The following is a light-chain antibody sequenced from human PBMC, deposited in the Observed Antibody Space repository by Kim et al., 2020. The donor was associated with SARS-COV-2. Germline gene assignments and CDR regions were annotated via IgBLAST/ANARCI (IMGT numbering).Light chain of an antibody. Sequence: SASLGDRVTITCRTSQAISKYLAWYQQKPGKVPKLLIYLASNLQSGVPSRFSGSGSGTDFTLTISSLQPEDVATYYCQKYDDAPLAFGGGTKLEI. CDR1: QAISKY. J-gene: IGKJ4*01. V-gene: IGKV1-27*01. CDR3: QKYDDAPLA. CDR2: LAS.